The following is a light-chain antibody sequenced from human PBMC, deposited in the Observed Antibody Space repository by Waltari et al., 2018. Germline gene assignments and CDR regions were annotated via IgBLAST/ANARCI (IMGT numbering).Light chain of an antibody. Sequence: EILLTQSPVTLSVSPGERATLSCKASQSVRSYLAWYQQKPGQAPRLLIYDASTMASGIPARFSGSGSGTDFTLTISNVEPEDFAVYYCQQRHDWPLNFGGGTKLEIK. CDR3: QQRHDWPLN. V-gene: IGKV3-11*01. J-gene: IGKJ4*01. CDR1: QSVRSY. CDR2: DAS.